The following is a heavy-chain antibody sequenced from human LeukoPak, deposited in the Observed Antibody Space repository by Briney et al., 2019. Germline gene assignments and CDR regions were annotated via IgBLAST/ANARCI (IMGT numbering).Heavy chain of an antibody. CDR3: ARALYYDLWFAY. J-gene: IGHJ4*02. CDR2: INSSGSTI. V-gene: IGHV3-48*03. CDR1: GFTFSSYE. D-gene: IGHD3-3*01. Sequence: PGGSLRLSCAASGFTFSSYEMSWVRQAPGKGLEWVSYINSSGSTIYYADSVKGRFTISRDNAKNSLYLQMNSLRAEDTAVYYCARALYYDLWFAYWGQGTLVTLSS.